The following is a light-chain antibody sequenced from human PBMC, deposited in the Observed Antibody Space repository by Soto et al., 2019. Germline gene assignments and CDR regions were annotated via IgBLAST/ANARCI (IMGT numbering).Light chain of an antibody. CDR1: QGVTSNY. V-gene: IGKV3-20*01. CDR2: DAS. CDR3: QQYGSSPRT. Sequence: EIVLTQSPGTLSLSPGERATLSCRASQGVTSNYLAWYQQKPGQPPRPLIYDASTRDTGVPDRFSGSGSGTDFTLIISRLEPEDSAVYYCQQYGSSPRTFGQGTKVEIK. J-gene: IGKJ1*01.